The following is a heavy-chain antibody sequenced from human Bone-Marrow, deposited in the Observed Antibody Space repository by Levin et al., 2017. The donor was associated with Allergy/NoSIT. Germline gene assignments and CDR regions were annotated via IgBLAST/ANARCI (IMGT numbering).Heavy chain of an antibody. Sequence: GESLKISCATSGFTFSSYSMTWVRQAPGKGLEWVASISDTGTYVYIIDSLKGRFSISRDDANNSLYLQMSSLRGDDTAMYYCVRDERAGTTFGAFDFWGPGTMVTVSS. CDR3: VRDERAGTTFGAFDF. D-gene: IGHD6-19*01. CDR2: ISDTGTYV. CDR1: GFTFSSYS. V-gene: IGHV3-21*01. J-gene: IGHJ3*01.